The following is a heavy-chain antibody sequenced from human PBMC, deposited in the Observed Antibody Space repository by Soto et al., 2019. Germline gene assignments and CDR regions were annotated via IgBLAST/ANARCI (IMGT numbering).Heavy chain of an antibody. J-gene: IGHJ4*02. V-gene: IGHV4-4*02. CDR2: IFHTGSA. D-gene: IGHD2-21*01. CDR3: ARHIAVSGTRGFDH. Sequence: QVQLQESGPGLMKPSGTPSLTCAVSGGSITSNWWSWVRQPPGKGLEWIAEIFHTGSANYNPSLMGRLTISMDKSRSHLSLTLNSVTAADTAVYYCARHIAVSGTRGFDHWGQGTLVTVSS. CDR1: GGSITSNW.